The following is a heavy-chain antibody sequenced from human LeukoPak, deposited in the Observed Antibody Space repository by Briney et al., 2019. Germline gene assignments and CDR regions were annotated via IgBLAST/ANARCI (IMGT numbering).Heavy chain of an antibody. Sequence: SGGSLRLSCAASGFTFSSYEMNWVRQAPGKGLEWVSYISSSGSTIYYADSVMGRFSISRDSSKNILYLQMNSLRAEDTAVYYCAKDRCSNGIGCYYYYMDVWGKGTTVTISS. CDR2: ISSSGSTI. V-gene: IGHV3-48*03. CDR1: GFTFSSYE. CDR3: AKDRCSNGIGCYYYYMDV. J-gene: IGHJ6*03. D-gene: IGHD2-8*01.